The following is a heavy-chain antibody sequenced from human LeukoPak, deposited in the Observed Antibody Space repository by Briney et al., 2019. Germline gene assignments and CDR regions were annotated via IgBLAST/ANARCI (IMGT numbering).Heavy chain of an antibody. CDR3: ATGKLDGYSYGYFDY. CDR2: TSDSGGST. CDR1: TFTFNSYV. J-gene: IGHJ4*02. V-gene: IGHV3-23*01. D-gene: IGHD5-18*01. Sequence: PGGSLRLSCAASTFTFNSYVMSWVRQAPGKGLECVSATSDSGGSTYYADSVKGRFTISRDNSKNTLYLQMNSLRAEDTAAYYCATGKLDGYSYGYFDYWGQGTLVTVSS.